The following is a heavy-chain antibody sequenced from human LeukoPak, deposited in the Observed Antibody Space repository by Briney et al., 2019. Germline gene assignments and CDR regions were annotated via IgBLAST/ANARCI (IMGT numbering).Heavy chain of an antibody. D-gene: IGHD3-10*01. CDR3: ARELWFANAPGSWLDP. Sequence: PSQTLSLTCVVSGDSISSGAYSWSLIRQPPGKGLEWIGYIFHTGSTFYNPSLKSRVTISVDNSKNQFSLRLSSVTAADTAVYYCARELWFANAPGSWLDPWGQGTLVIVSS. CDR1: GDSISSGAYS. CDR2: IFHTGST. J-gene: IGHJ5*02. V-gene: IGHV4-30-2*01.